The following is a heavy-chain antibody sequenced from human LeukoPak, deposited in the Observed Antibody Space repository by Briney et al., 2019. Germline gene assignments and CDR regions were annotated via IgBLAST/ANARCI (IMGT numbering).Heavy chain of an antibody. J-gene: IGHJ4*02. CDR2: ISGSGGRT. CDR1: GFIFSHHG. V-gene: IGHV3-23*01. D-gene: IGHD4-23*01. Sequence: PGGTLRLSCEASGFIFSHHGMNWVRQAPGKGLEWVSGISGSGGRTYYADSVKGRFTISRDNSKNTLSLQMNSLRAEDTAVYYCVRRAGGYSHPYDYWGQGTLVTVSS. CDR3: VRRAGGYSHPYDY.